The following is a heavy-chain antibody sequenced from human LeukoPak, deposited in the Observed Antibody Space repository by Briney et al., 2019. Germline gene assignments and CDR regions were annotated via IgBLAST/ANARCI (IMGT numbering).Heavy chain of an antibody. V-gene: IGHV3-74*01. D-gene: IGHD5-12*01. CDR1: GFTFSSYW. CDR3: ARDRGGGYDSYYYYGMDV. J-gene: IGHJ6*04. Sequence: GGSLRLSCAASGFTFSSYWMHWVRQAPGKGLVWVSRINIDGGSISHADSVKGRFTISRDNAKNTLYMQMNSLRAEDTAVYYCARDRGGGYDSYYYYGMDVWGKGTTVTVSS. CDR2: INIDGGSI.